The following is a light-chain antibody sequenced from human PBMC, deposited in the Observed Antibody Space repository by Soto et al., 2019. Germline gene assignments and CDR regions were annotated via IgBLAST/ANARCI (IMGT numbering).Light chain of an antibody. Sequence: DIQMTQTPSTLSASVGDRVAITCRASQSISVAVAWYQQKPGKAPKLLIFDTSSLESGVSSRFSGSGSGTEFTLTISSLQPDDFATYYCQQYNPYSMWTFGQGTNVEIK. CDR1: QSISVA. J-gene: IGKJ1*01. V-gene: IGKV1-5*01. CDR3: QQYNPYSMWT. CDR2: DTS.